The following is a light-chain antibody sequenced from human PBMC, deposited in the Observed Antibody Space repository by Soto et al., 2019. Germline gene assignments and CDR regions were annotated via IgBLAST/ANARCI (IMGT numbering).Light chain of an antibody. Sequence: EIVLTQSPGTLSLSRGERATLSCSASQSVRSSHLAWYQQKPGQAPRLLIYGASSRATGIPDRFSGSGSGADFTLTISRLEPEDFAVYYCQQYDSSPLTFGGGTKVEIK. CDR2: GAS. CDR3: QQYDSSPLT. V-gene: IGKV3-20*01. J-gene: IGKJ4*01. CDR1: QSVRSSH.